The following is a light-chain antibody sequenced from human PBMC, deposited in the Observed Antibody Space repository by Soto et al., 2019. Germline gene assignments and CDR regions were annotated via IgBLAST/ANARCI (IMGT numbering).Light chain of an antibody. J-gene: IGLJ2*01. CDR1: SSNIGLNT. CDR3: AAWDGSLKGVL. Sequence: QAVVTQPPSASGTPGQRVTISCSGSSSNIGLNTVNWYQQLPGTAPKLLIYTNNQRPSGVPDRFSGSKSGTSASLAISGLQSEDEADYYCAAWDGSLKGVLFGGGTQLTVL. V-gene: IGLV1-44*01. CDR2: TNN.